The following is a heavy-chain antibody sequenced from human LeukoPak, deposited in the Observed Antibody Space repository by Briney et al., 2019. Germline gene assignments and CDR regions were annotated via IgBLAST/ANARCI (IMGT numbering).Heavy chain of an antibody. CDR2: IYPGDSDT. J-gene: IGHJ5*02. CDR1: GYSFTSYW. CDR3: ARQLGATSPTWFDP. Sequence: GASLKISCEGSGYSFTSYWIAWVRQLPGKGLEWMGVIYPGDSDTRYSPSFQGQVTISADKSISTAYLQWSSLKASDTAMYYCARQLGATSPTWFDPWGQGTLVTVSS. D-gene: IGHD1-26*01. V-gene: IGHV5-51*01.